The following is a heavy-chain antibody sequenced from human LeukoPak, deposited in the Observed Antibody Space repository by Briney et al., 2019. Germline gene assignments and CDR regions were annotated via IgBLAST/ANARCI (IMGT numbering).Heavy chain of an antibody. V-gene: IGHV3-23*01. D-gene: IGHD5-18*01. CDR3: AKRIQSAMAAGY. CDR2: TSSSDAGA. CDR1: GFTLSSYA. J-gene: IGHJ4*02. Sequence: PGGSLRLSCAASGFTLSSYAMSWVRQAPGKGLEWVSATSSSDAGAYYAESVRGRFTISRDNSKNTLFLQMNSLRAEDAAVYYCAKRIQSAMAAGYWGQGTLVTVSS.